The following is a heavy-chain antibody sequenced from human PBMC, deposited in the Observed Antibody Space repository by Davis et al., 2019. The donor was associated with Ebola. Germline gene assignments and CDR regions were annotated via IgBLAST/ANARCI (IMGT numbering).Heavy chain of an antibody. CDR3: AKLSDVIRFYNFDY. V-gene: IGHV3-33*06. CDR1: GFTFSSYG. Sequence: GESLKISCAASGFTFSSYGMHWVRQAPGKGLEWVAVIWYDGSNKYYADSVRGRFTISRDNSKNTLSLQMSSLRAEDTAVYYCAKLSDVIRFYNFDYWGQGTLVTVSS. J-gene: IGHJ4*02. CDR2: IWYDGSNK. D-gene: IGHD2/OR15-2a*01.